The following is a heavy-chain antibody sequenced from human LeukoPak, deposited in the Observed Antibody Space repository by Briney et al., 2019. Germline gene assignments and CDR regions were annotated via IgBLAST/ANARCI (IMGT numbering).Heavy chain of an antibody. V-gene: IGHV3-30-3*01. CDR1: GFTFSSYA. Sequence: GGSLRLSCADSGFTFSSYAMHWVRQAPGKGLEWVAVISYDGSNKYYADSVKGRFTISRDNSKNTLYLQMNSLRAEDTAVYYCARDPGGDYGLGYFDLWGRGTLVTVSS. CDR2: ISYDGSNK. D-gene: IGHD4-17*01. J-gene: IGHJ2*01. CDR3: ARDPGGDYGLGYFDL.